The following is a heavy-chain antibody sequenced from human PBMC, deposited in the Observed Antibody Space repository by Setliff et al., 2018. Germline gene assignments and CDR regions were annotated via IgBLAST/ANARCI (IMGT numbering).Heavy chain of an antibody. CDR2: IYTSGST. D-gene: IGHD3-3*01. V-gene: IGHV4-4*07. CDR3: ARDIHGGGKVVYYNFWSGYYTTPYYFDY. J-gene: IGHJ4*02. CDR1: GGSISSYY. Sequence: SETLSLTCTVSGGSISSYYWSWIRQPAGKGLEWIGRIYTSGSTNYNPSLKSRVTMSVDTSKNQFSLKLSSVTAADTAVYYCARDIHGGGKVVYYNFWSGYYTTPYYFDYWGQGTLVTVSS.